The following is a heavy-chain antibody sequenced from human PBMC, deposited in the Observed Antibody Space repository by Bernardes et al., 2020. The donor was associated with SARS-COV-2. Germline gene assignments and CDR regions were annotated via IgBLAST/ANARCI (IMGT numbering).Heavy chain of an antibody. CDR2: IGRYNGDT. D-gene: IGHD3-3*01. V-gene: IGHV1-18*04. CDR3: AKDPKYEFWCGDSDFFFDS. J-gene: IGHJ4*01. CDR1: GYTFSTYG. Sequence: ASVKVSCKASGYTFSTYGISWVRQAPGQGLEWMGWIGRYNGDTLKAQKFQGRITMTTDTSTSTAWMELTSLTSDDTAVYYCAKDPKYEFWCGDSDFFFDSWDQGALVTAS.